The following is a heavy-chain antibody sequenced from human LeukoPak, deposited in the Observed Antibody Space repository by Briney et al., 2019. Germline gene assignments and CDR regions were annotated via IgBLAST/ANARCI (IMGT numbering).Heavy chain of an antibody. Sequence: GASVKVSCKTSGGTFSNYAISWVRQAPGQGLEYMGGIIPTFGTANYAQKFQVRVTITADESTSTAYMELSSLRSEDTAVYFCARGRFGLLWFGELERWGQGTLVTVSS. D-gene: IGHD3-10*01. J-gene: IGHJ4*02. CDR2: IIPTFGTA. CDR3: ARGRFGLLWFGELER. V-gene: IGHV1-69*13. CDR1: GGTFSNYA.